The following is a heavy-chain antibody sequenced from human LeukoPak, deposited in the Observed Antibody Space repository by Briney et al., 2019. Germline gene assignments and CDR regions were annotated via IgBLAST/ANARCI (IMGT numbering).Heavy chain of an antibody. CDR1: GFTFSSYG. Sequence: PGGSLRLSCAASGFTFSSYGMSWVRQAPGKGLEWVSTISASGGSTYYADSVKGRFTISRDNSKNTLYLQMNSLRAEDTAVYYCASGGSGSYYYYYYYMDVWGKGTTVTISS. D-gene: IGHD3-10*01. V-gene: IGHV3-23*01. J-gene: IGHJ6*03. CDR2: ISASGGST. CDR3: ASGGSGSYYYYYYYMDV.